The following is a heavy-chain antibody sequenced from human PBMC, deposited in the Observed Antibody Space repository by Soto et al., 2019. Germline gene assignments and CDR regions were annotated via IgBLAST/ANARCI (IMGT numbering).Heavy chain of an antibody. CDR3: ARDYGHDCSGGNCYFYF. D-gene: IGHD2-15*01. V-gene: IGHV1-69*01. Sequence: QVQLVQSGAEVKKPGSSVKVSCKASGGTFSRYAINWVRQAPGHGLEWMGGIIPLFGTAKYAQKFQGRVTITADESTSTGHMELRSLRSEDTAVYYCARDYGHDCSGGNCYFYFWGQGTLVTVSS. CDR2: IIPLFGTA. CDR1: GGTFSRYA. J-gene: IGHJ4*02.